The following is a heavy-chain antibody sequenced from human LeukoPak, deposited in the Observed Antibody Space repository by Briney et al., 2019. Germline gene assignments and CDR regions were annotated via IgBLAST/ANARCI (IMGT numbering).Heavy chain of an antibody. J-gene: IGHJ5*02. D-gene: IGHD3-22*01. CDR3: ARGPIVVVITTNNWFDP. V-gene: IGHV4-34*01. Sequence: PSETLSLTCAVYGGSFSGYYWSWIRQPPGKGLEWIGEINHSGSTNYNPSLKSRVTISVDTSKNQFSLKLGSVTAADTAVYYCARGPIVVVITTNNWFDPWGQGTLVTVSS. CDR2: INHSGST. CDR1: GGSFSGYY.